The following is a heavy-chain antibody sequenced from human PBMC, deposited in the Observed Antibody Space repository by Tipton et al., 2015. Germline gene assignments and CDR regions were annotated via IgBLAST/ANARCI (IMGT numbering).Heavy chain of an antibody. Sequence: GLVKPSETLSLTCTVSGGSVSSGSYYWSWIRQPPGKGLEWIGCINYSGTTNYNPSLKSRVTISADMSNNQFSLKLSSVTAADTAVYYCARGDDYYYNYYGMDVWGQGALVTVSS. V-gene: IGHV4-61*01. CDR3: ARGDDYYYNYYGMDV. CDR1: GGSVSSGSYY. D-gene: IGHD2-21*02. CDR2: INYSGTT. J-gene: IGHJ6*02.